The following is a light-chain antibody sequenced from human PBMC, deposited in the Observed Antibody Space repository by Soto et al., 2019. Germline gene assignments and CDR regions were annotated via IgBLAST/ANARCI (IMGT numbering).Light chain of an antibody. J-gene: IGLJ1*01. CDR1: SSDVGGYNY. V-gene: IGLV2-14*01. CDR3: SSKTSSRTPFV. Sequence: QSARTQPASVSGSPGQSITISCTGSSSDVGGYNYVSWYQQHPGNAPRLMIYEVNNRPSGVPNRFSGSKSGNTASLTISGLQAEDEADYYCSSKTSSRTPFVFGTGTKVTVL. CDR2: EVN.